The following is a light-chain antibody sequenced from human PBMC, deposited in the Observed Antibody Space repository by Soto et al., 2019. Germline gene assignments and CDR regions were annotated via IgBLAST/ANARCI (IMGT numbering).Light chain of an antibody. CDR2: EVS. Sequence: QSALTQPASVSGSPGQSITISCTGTSSDVGGYNYVSWYQQHPGKAPKVMIYEVSNRPSGVSNRFSASKSGNTASLTISGLQVEDDADYYCSSFTSSGTRVFGTGTKLTVL. CDR3: SSFTSSGTRV. CDR1: SSDVGGYNY. J-gene: IGLJ1*01. V-gene: IGLV2-14*01.